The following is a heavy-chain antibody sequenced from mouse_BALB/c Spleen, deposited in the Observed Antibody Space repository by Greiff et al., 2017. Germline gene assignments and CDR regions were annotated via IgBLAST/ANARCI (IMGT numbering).Heavy chain of an antibody. Sequence: QVQLQQSGAELVKPGASVKLSCKASGYTFTSYWMHWVKQRPGQGLEWIGEINPSNGRTNYNEKFKSKATLTVDKSSSTAYMQLSSLTSEDSAVYYCARFYDYDSVYARDYWGQGTSVTVSS. CDR1: GYTFTSYW. J-gene: IGHJ4*01. D-gene: IGHD2-4*01. CDR3: ARFYDYDSVYARDY. CDR2: INPSNGRT. V-gene: IGHV1S81*02.